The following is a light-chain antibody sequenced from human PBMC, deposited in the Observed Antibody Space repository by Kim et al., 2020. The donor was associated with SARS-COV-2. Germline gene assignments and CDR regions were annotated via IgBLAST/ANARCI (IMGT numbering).Light chain of an antibody. J-gene: IGLJ3*02. CDR2: QAT. CDR3: QAWDSGTVV. Sequence: SYELTQPPSVSMSPGQTASITCSGNKLGTIYTNWYQQKPGQPPVVLIYQATKRPSGIPERFSGSNSGNTATLTISGTQAMDEADYYCQAWDSGTVVFGGGTQLTVL. V-gene: IGLV3-1*01. CDR1: KLGTIY.